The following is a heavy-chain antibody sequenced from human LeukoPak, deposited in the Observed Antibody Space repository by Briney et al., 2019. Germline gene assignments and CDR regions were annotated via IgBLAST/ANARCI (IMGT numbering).Heavy chain of an antibody. J-gene: IGHJ5*02. CDR3: ARDPSNTSGWKTWFDP. D-gene: IGHD6-19*01. Sequence: GASVKVSCKASGYTFSRHGISWVRQAPGQGLEWMGWISCYNGDTNYAQKFQGRVTVTTDTSTSTAYMELRSLTSDDTAVYYCARDPSNTSGWKTWFDPWGQGTLVTVSS. CDR2: ISCYNGDT. V-gene: IGHV1-18*01. CDR1: GYTFSRHG.